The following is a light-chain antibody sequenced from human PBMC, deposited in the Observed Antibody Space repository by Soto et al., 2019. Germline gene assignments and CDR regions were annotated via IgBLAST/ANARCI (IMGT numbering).Light chain of an antibody. CDR1: QSVSSNY. CDR3: QQYGTSPRT. CDR2: GAS. Sequence: EIVLTQSPDTLSLSPGERATLSCRASQSVSSNYFAWYQQKSGQAPRLLIYGASSRASGIPDRFSGSASGTHFILTISRLEPEDFALYYCQQYGTSPRTFGHGTKVEVK. J-gene: IGKJ1*01. V-gene: IGKV3-20*01.